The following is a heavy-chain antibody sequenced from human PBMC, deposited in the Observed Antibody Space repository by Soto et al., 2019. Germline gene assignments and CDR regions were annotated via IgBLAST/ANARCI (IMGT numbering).Heavy chain of an antibody. CDR2: ISSSSSYI. CDR1: GFIFSSYS. Sequence: EVQLVESGGGLVKPGGSLRLSCAASGFIFSSYSMSWVRQAPGKGLVWVSSISSSSSYIYYADSVKGRFTSSRDNAKNSLYLQMNSLRAEDTAVYYCARVWRGGYSGLTSAVWGQGTTVTVSS. V-gene: IGHV3-21*01. J-gene: IGHJ6*02. CDR3: ARVWRGGYSGLTSAV. D-gene: IGHD5-12*01.